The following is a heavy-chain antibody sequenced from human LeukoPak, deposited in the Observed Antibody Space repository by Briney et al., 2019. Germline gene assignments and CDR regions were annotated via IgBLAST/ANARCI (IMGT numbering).Heavy chain of an antibody. CDR1: GFTFSSYA. CDR2: ISGSGSST. J-gene: IGHJ4*02. V-gene: IGHV3-23*01. Sequence: PGGSLRLSCAASGFTFSSYAMSWVRQAPGKGLEWVSTISGSGSSTYYADSVKGRFTISRDNSKNTLYLQMNSLRAEDTAVYYCGLGSGRSDFDYWGQGTLVTVSS. CDR3: GLGSGRSDFDY. D-gene: IGHD3-10*01.